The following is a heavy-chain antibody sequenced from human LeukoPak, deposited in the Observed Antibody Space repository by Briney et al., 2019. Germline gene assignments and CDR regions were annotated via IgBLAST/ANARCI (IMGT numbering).Heavy chain of an antibody. Sequence: KSSETLSLTCAVSGGSISSSNWWSWVRQPPGKGLEWIGEIYHSGSTNYNPSLKSRVTISVDKSKNQFSLKLSSVTAADTAVYYCARVEVAGKVPSGVYYWGQGTLVTVSS. D-gene: IGHD6-19*01. J-gene: IGHJ4*02. V-gene: IGHV4-4*02. CDR1: GGSISSSNW. CDR2: IYHSGST. CDR3: ARVEVAGKVPSGVYY.